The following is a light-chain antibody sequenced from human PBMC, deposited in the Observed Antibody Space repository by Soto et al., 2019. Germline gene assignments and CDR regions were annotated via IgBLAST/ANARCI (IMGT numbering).Light chain of an antibody. J-gene: IGLJ1*01. V-gene: IGLV2-8*01. CDR3: SSYAGSSNV. CDR2: EVN. CDR1: SSDVGGYNY. Sequence: QSALTQTPSASGSPGQSVAISSTGTSSDVGGYNYVSWYQQHPGKAPKLMIYEVNKRPSGVPDRFSGSKSGNTASLTVSGLQAEDEADYYCSSYAGSSNVFGTGTKLTVL.